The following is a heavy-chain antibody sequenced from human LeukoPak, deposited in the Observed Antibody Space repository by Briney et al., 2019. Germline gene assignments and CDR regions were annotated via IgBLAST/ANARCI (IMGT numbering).Heavy chain of an antibody. CDR2: ISYDASNK. Sequence: GGSLRLSCAASGFTFSNYGMHWVRQAPGKGLEWVTVISYDASNKYCADSVRGRFTISRDNSKNTLYLQMNSLRAEDTAVYYCAKDRGSLAAAGSLNYYFDYWAREPWSPSPQ. J-gene: IGHJ4*02. V-gene: IGHV3-30*18. CDR1: GFTFSNYG. D-gene: IGHD6-13*01. CDR3: AKDRGSLAAAGSLNYYFDY.